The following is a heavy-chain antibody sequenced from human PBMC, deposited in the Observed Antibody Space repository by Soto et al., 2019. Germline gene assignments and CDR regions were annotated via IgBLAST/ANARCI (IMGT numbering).Heavy chain of an antibody. Sequence: QVQLQESGPGLVKPSQTLSLTCTVSGGSISSGGYYWSWIRQHPGKGLEWIGYIYYSGSTYYNPSLKSQVTISVDTSKNQFSLKLSSVTAADTAVYYCASRHCTNGVCHPDAFDIWGQGTMVTVSS. V-gene: IGHV4-31*01. CDR2: IYYSGST. CDR3: ASRHCTNGVCHPDAFDI. CDR1: GGSISSGGYY. J-gene: IGHJ3*02. D-gene: IGHD2-8*01.